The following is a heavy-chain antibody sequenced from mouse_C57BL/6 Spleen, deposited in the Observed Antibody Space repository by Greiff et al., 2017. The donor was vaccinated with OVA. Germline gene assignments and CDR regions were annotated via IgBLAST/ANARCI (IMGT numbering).Heavy chain of an antibody. D-gene: IGHD3-2*02. V-gene: IGHV7-3*01. Sequence: EVKLVESGGGLVQPGGSLSLSCAASGFTFTDYYMSWVRQPPGKALEWLGFIRNKANGYTTEYSASVKGRFTISRDNSQSILYLQMNALRAEDSATYYCARSAQAFDYWGQGTTLTVSS. CDR2: IRNKANGYTT. CDR3: ARSAQAFDY. CDR1: GFTFTDYY. J-gene: IGHJ2*01.